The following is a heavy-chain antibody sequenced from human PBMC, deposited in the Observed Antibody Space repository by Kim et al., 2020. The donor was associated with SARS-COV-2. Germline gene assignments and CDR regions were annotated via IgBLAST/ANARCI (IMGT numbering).Heavy chain of an antibody. CDR2: ISYSGST. D-gene: IGHD2-2*01. CDR1: GGSISSGGYY. V-gene: IGHV4-31*03. J-gene: IGHJ4*02. CDR3: ARRYCSTTSCYLNY. Sequence: SETLSLTCTVSGGSISSGGYYWSWIRQHPGKGLEWIGYISYSGSTYYTPSLKSRVTISLDTSKNQFSLKLSSVTAADTAVYYCARRYCSTTSCYLNYWGQGTLVTVSS.